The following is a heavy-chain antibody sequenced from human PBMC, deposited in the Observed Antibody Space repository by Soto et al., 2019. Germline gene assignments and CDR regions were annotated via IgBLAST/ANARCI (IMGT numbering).Heavy chain of an antibody. Sequence: GASLKISCTCSGYGFINYWIAWVRQKPGQRLEWLGIIYPGESDSRYSPSFQGQVTFSADKSINTAYLHLNSLRAPDTAIYYGSRGLPTGSYHRYTWGQG. CDR3: SRGLPTGSYHRYT. CDR2: IYPGESDS. CDR1: GYGFINYW. D-gene: IGHD3-10*01. J-gene: IGHJ5*02. V-gene: IGHV5-51*01.